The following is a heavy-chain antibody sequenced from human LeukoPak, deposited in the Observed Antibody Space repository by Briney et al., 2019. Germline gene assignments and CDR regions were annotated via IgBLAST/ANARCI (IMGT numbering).Heavy chain of an antibody. CDR2: IYYSGST. V-gene: IGHV4-59*01. CDR3: ARGRSRWTGYSNWFDP. CDR1: GGSISSYY. D-gene: IGHD3/OR15-3a*01. Sequence: SETLSLTCTVSGGSISSYYWSWIRQPPGKGLEWIGYIYYSGSTSYNPSLKSRVTISVDTSKNQFSLKLSSVTAADTAVYYCARGRSRWTGYSNWFDPWGQGTLVTVSS. J-gene: IGHJ5*02.